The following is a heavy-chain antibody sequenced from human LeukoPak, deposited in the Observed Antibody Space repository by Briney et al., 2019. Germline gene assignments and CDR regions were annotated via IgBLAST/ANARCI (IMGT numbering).Heavy chain of an antibody. J-gene: IGHJ4*02. D-gene: IGHD6-19*01. CDR1: GFTFSSYA. CDR2: ISYDGSNK. Sequence: GRSLRLSCAASGFTFSSYAMHWVRQAPGKGLEWVAVISYDGSNKYYADSVKGRFTISRDNSKNTLYLQMNSLRAEDTAVYYCARVPGYSSGWYFDYRGQGTLVTVSS. V-gene: IGHV3-30*04. CDR3: ARVPGYSSGWYFDY.